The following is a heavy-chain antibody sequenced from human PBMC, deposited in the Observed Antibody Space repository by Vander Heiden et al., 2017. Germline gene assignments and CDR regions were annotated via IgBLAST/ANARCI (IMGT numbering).Heavy chain of an antibody. CDR2: ISAFNGNT. CDR1: GSTFTSYG. Sequence: QVQLVPSGAAVKKPGASVKVSCQASGSTFTSYGLSWVRQAPGQGLEWMGWISAFNGNTNYVQRLQGRVTMTTDTSTSTAYMELRSLKSDDTAVYYCARDYYDSSTTYYFDYWGQGTLVTVSS. J-gene: IGHJ4*02. CDR3: ARDYYDSSTTYYFDY. D-gene: IGHD3-22*01. V-gene: IGHV1-18*01.